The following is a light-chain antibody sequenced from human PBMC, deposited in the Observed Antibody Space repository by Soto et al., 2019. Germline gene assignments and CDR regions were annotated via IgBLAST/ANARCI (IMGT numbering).Light chain of an antibody. CDR2: GAS. Sequence: EIVLTQSPGTLSLFPAERATLSCRASQSLITRYLAWYQQKPGQAPRLLIYGASSRATGIPDRFSGSGSGTDFTLTISRLEPEDFAVYSCQQYGTSPTFGQGTRLEIK. CDR3: QQYGTSPT. V-gene: IGKV3-20*01. J-gene: IGKJ5*01. CDR1: QSLITRY.